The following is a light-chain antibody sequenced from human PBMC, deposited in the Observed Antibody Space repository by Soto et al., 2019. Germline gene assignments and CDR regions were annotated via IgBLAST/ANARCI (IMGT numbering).Light chain of an antibody. V-gene: IGKV1-27*01. CDR2: GAS. Sequence: DIQMTQSPSSLSASVGDRVTITCRASQGINNYLAWYQQRPGKVPKLLIYGASTLQSGVPSRFSGSGSATDFTLTISSLQPEDVATYYCQKYNGVLRAFGPGTKVDIK. CDR1: QGINNY. J-gene: IGKJ3*01. CDR3: QKYNGVLRA.